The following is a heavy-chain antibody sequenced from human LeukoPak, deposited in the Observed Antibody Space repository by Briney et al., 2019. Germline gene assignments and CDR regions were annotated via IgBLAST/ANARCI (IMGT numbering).Heavy chain of an antibody. CDR3: AKDSRHSGSSWPFYYFDY. Sequence: GGSLRLSCAASGFTFSSYGMHWVRQAPGKGLEWVAVISYDGSNKYYADSVKGRFTISRDNSENTLYLQMNSLRAEDTAVYYCAKDSRHSGSSWPFYYFDYWGQGTLVTVSS. CDR2: ISYDGSNK. CDR1: GFTFSSYG. D-gene: IGHD1-26*01. V-gene: IGHV3-30*18. J-gene: IGHJ4*02.